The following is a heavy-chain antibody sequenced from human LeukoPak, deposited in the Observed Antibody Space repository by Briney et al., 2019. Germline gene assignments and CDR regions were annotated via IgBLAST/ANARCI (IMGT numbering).Heavy chain of an antibody. J-gene: IGHJ4*02. V-gene: IGHV3-9*01. CDR2: ISWNSGSI. Sequence: PGGSLRLSCAASGFTFDDYAMHWVRHAPGKGLEWVSGISWNSGSIGYADSVKGRFTISRDNAKNSLYLQMNSLRAEDTALYYCATLYDSSGYPFDYWGQGTLVTVSS. CDR1: GFTFDDYA. D-gene: IGHD3-22*01. CDR3: ATLYDSSGYPFDY.